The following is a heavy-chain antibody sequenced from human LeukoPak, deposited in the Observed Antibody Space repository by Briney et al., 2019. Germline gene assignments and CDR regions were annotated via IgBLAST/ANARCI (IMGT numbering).Heavy chain of an antibody. Sequence: GGSLRLSCAASGFTFSSYSVNWVRQAPGKGLEWVSYISSSSSPIYYADSVKGRFTISRDNAKNSLYLQMSSLRAEDTAVYYCARSAYCTSSSCLNGGGAFDIWGQGTMVTVSS. J-gene: IGHJ3*02. CDR2: ISSSSSPI. D-gene: IGHD2-2*01. CDR3: ARSAYCTSSSCLNGGGAFDI. V-gene: IGHV3-48*04. CDR1: GFTFSSYS.